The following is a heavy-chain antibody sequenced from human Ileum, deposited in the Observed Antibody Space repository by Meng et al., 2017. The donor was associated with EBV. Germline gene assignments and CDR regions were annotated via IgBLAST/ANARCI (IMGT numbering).Heavy chain of an antibody. Sequence: QLTGSGAGLVKLSETLVLTWIVSALSVSSATYYWIWIRQPPGKGLGWIGYIYCNGTTDYNPSLERRVTISLDMSKNPFSLNLSSVTPADTEMYYCARGTTITRGHWFDPWGQGTLVTVSS. CDR3: ARGTTITRGHWFDP. CDR1: ALSVSSATYY. V-gene: IGHV4-61*01. CDR2: IYCNGTT. D-gene: IGHD1-1*01. J-gene: IGHJ5*02.